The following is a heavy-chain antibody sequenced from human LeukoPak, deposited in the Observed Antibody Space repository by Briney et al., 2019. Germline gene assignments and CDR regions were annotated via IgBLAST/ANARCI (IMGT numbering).Heavy chain of an antibody. Sequence: SETLSLTCSVFGGSISSSSYYWGWIRQPPAKGLEWIGSIYYSGSSYYNPSLKSRVTISVDTSKNQFSLKLTSVTAADTAVYYCARRDCTSTTCYAGSYYFDYWGQGTLVTVSS. CDR3: ARRDCTSTTCYAGSYYFDY. D-gene: IGHD2-2*01. J-gene: IGHJ4*02. V-gene: IGHV4-39*01. CDR1: GGSISSSSYY. CDR2: IYYSGSS.